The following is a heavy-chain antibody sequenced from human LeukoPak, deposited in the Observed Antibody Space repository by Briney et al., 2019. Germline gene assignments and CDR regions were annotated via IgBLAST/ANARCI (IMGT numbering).Heavy chain of an antibody. Sequence: GESLKISCKGSGYSFTNYWIGWVRQIPGKGLEWMGIIYPGDSDTRYSPSFQGQVTISADKSISTAYLQWSSLKASDTAMYYCARHEANSRYHFDYWGQGTLVTVSS. V-gene: IGHV5-51*01. CDR1: GYSFTNYW. CDR2: IYPGDSDT. CDR3: ARHEANSRYHFDY. D-gene: IGHD4/OR15-4a*01. J-gene: IGHJ4*02.